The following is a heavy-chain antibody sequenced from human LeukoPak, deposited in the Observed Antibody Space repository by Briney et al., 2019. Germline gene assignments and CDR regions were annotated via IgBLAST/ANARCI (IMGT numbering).Heavy chain of an antibody. Sequence: PSETLSLTCTVSGGSISSYYWSWIRQPAGKGLEWIGRIYTSGSTNYNPSLKSRVTMSVDTSKNQFSLKLSSVTAADTAVYYCARGLRYFDWSSYGMDVWGQGTTVTVSS. CDR2: IYTSGST. D-gene: IGHD3-9*01. CDR1: GGSISSYY. J-gene: IGHJ6*02. CDR3: ARGLRYFDWSSYGMDV. V-gene: IGHV4-4*07.